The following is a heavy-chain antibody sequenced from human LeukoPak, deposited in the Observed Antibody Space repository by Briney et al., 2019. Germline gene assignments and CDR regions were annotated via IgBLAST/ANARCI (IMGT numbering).Heavy chain of an antibody. Sequence: GGSLRLSCAASGFTFSFYAMSWVRQAPGKGLEWVSSISSSGDVTFYTDPVKGRFTISRDNSKNTLYLQMNSLRAEDTAIYYCAKDRPNYYESNGHYYKRDGDYWGQGTLVTVSS. CDR3: AKDRPNYYESNGHYYKRDGDY. J-gene: IGHJ4*02. V-gene: IGHV3-23*01. CDR1: GFTFSFYA. CDR2: ISSSGDVT. D-gene: IGHD3-22*01.